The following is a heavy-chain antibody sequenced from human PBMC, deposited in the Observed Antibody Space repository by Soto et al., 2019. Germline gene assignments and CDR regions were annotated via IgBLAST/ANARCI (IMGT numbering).Heavy chain of an antibody. CDR1: GLTFSSYG. J-gene: IGHJ6*02. D-gene: IGHD5-18*01. CDR3: AKVDTAMGYYYYAMDV. Sequence: QVQLVESGGGVVQPGNSLRLSCAASGLTFSSYGMHWVRQAPGKGLEWVAVIAYDGTNKFYADSVKVRFTISRDNAKNTLYLQMNSLTTEDTAIYYCAKVDTAMGYYYYAMDVWGQGTTVTVSS. CDR2: IAYDGTNK. V-gene: IGHV3-30*18.